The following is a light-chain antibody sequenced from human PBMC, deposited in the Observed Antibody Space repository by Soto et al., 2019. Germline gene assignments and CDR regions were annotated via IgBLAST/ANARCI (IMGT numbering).Light chain of an antibody. CDR3: QTWGTGSAFVV. Sequence: QLVLPQSPSASASRGASVKLTCTLSSGHSNYAIAWHQQQPEKGPRYLMKVNSGGSHIKGDGIPDRFSGSSSGAERYLFISSLQSEDEADYYCQTWGTGSAFVVFGGGTQLTVL. V-gene: IGLV4-69*01. J-gene: IGLJ7*01. CDR1: SGHSNYA. CDR2: VNSGGSH.